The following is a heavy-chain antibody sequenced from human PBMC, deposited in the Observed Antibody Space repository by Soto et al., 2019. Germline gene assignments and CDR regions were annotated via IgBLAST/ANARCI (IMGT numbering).Heavy chain of an antibody. J-gene: IGHJ6*03. Sequence: ESGGGLVQPGRSLRLSCAASGFTFDDYAMHWVRQAPGKGLEWVSGISWNSGSIGYADSVKGRFTISRDNAKNSLYLQMNSLRAEDTAFYYCAKGAGIYYYYYMDGWGKGTTVTVSS. D-gene: IGHD6-19*01. V-gene: IGHV3-9*01. CDR3: AKGAGIYYYYYMDG. CDR2: ISWNSGSI. CDR1: GFTFDDYA.